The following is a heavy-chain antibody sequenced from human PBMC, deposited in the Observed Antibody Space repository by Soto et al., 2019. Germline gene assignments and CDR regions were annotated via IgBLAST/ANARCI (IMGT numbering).Heavy chain of an antibody. V-gene: IGHV4-30-2*01. CDR2: IYHSGST. Sequence: SETLSLTCAVSGGSISSGGYSWSWIRQPPGKGLEWIRYIYHSGSTYYNPSLKSRVTISVDRSKNQFSLKLSSVSAADTAVYYCARGLYYYDSSGFDYWGQGTLGTVSS. CDR3: ARGLYYYDSSGFDY. CDR1: GGSISSGGYS. J-gene: IGHJ4*02. D-gene: IGHD3-22*01.